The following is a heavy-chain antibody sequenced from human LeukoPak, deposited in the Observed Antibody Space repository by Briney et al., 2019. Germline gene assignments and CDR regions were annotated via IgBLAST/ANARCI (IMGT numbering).Heavy chain of an antibody. CDR3: ARGRSIAVAVMVWFDP. CDR1: GGSLSGYY. V-gene: IGHV4-34*01. CDR2: IYHSGST. J-gene: IGHJ5*02. D-gene: IGHD6-19*01. Sequence: SETLSLTCAVYGGSLSGYYWSWIRPPPGKGLEWIGDIYHSGSTSYNPYLKRRVTISVYTSKNQCSLQLSSVTAADTAVYYGARGRSIAVAVMVWFDPWGQGTLVTVSS.